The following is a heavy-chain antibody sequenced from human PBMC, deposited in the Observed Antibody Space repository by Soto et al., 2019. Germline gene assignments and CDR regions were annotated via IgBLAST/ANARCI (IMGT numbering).Heavy chain of an antibody. Sequence: SLRLSCAASGFTFSSYAMSWVRQAPGKGLEWVSAISGSGGSTYYADSVKGRFTISRDNSKNTLYLQMNSLRAEDTAVYYCAKAGGYSYPNYYYYMDVWGKGTTVTVSS. V-gene: IGHV3-23*01. CDR2: ISGSGGST. J-gene: IGHJ6*03. CDR1: GFTFSSYA. CDR3: AKAGGYSYPNYYYYMDV. D-gene: IGHD5-18*01.